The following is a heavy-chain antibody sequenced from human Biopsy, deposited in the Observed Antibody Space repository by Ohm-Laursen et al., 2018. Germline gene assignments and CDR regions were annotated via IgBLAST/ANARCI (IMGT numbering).Heavy chain of an antibody. CDR3: ALQSVTQMKNFDY. D-gene: IGHD2-21*02. J-gene: IGHJ4*02. V-gene: IGHV1-2*02. CDR1: GFSFTGYY. CDR2: ISPKSGGT. Sequence: GPSAKVSCKASGFSFTGYYIHWVRQAPGQGLEGMGGISPKSGGTNYAQKFQGNITMTKNSSMSTAYMEMSRLRSDDPAVYYCALQSVTQMKNFDYWGQGTLVTVSS.